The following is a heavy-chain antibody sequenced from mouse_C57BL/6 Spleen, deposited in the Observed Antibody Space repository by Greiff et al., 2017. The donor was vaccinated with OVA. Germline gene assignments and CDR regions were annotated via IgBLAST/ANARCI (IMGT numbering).Heavy chain of an antibody. V-gene: IGHV1-59*01. CDR3: ARVRDGYYQLFDY. J-gene: IGHJ2*01. CDR1: GYTFTSYW. D-gene: IGHD2-3*01. CDR2: IDPSDSYT. Sequence: QVQLQQPGAELVRPGTSVKLSCKASGYTFTSYWMHWVKQRPGQGLEWIGVIDPSDSYTNYNQKFKGKATLTVDTSSSTAYMQLSSLTSEDSAVYYCARVRDGYYQLFDYWGQGTTLTVSS.